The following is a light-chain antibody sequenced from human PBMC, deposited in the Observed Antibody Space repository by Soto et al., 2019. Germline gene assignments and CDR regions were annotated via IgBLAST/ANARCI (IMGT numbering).Light chain of an antibody. V-gene: IGKV1-5*01. CDR1: QSISSW. J-gene: IGKJ2*01. CDR3: QQYNSYSPYT. Sequence: DIQMTQSPSTLSASVGDRVNITCRASQSISSWLAWYQQKPGKAPKLLIYDASSLESGVPSRFSGSGSGTEFPLTISSLQHDDFATYYCQQYNSYSPYTFGQGTKLEIK. CDR2: DAS.